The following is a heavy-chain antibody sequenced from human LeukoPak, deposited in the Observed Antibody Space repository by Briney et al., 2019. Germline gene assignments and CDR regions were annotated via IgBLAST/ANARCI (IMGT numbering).Heavy chain of an antibody. J-gene: IGHJ4*02. CDR2: ISSSSSAL. D-gene: IGHD1-26*01. CDR3: ARELGSTWDFDY. Sequence: GGSLRLSCAASGFTFSSHSMNWVRQAPGKGLEWVSYISSSSSALFYADSVKGRFTVSRDNAKNSLYLQMNSLRDEDTAVYYCARELGSTWDFDYWGQGTLVTVSS. V-gene: IGHV3-48*02. CDR1: GFTFSSHS.